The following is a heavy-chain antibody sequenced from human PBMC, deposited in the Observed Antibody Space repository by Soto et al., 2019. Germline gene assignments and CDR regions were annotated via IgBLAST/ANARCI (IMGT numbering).Heavy chain of an antibody. J-gene: IGHJ4*02. Sequence: PSETLSLTCAVSGDSISSDNWRSWVRQPPEKGLEWIGEIYRGTTPTYNPSLESRVTISVDKSKNHFSLKLNSVTAADTAVYYCVKNGAYALEYWGQGTLVTVSS. D-gene: IGHD2-8*01. V-gene: IGHV4-4*02. CDR1: GDSISSDNW. CDR3: VKNGAYALEY. CDR2: IYRGTTP.